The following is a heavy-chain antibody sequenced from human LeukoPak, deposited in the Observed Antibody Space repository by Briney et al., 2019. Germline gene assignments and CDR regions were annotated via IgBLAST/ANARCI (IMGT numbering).Heavy chain of an antibody. J-gene: IGHJ4*02. CDR3: APGGPGYYFDY. CDR2: ISGSGGRT. CDR1: GFTFSSYT. Sequence: GGSLRLSCAASGFTFSSYTMSWFRQAPGKGLEWVSAISGSGGRTYYADSVKGRFTISRDNSKNTLYLQMNSLRAEDTAVYYCAPGGPGYYFDYWGQGTLVTVSS. V-gene: IGHV3-23*01. D-gene: IGHD3-10*01.